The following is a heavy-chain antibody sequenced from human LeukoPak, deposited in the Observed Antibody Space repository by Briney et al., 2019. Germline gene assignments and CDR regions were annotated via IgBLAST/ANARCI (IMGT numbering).Heavy chain of an antibody. V-gene: IGHV3-23*01. J-gene: IGHJ4*02. D-gene: IGHD2-15*01. CDR3: ARQLGYCSGGNCYFDF. CDR1: GFTFRGYA. CDR2: ISGSGNT. Sequence: GGSLRLSCEASGFTFRGYAMSWVRQVPGKGLEWVSAISGSGNTYYSDSVKGRFTISRDNSQNTLYLQMNSLRVEDTAVYYCARQLGYCSGGNCYFDFWGQGTLVTVSS.